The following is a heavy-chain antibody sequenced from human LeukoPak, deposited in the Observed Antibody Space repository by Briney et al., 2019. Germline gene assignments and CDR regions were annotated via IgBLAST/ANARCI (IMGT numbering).Heavy chain of an antibody. CDR2: ISGSGGST. V-gene: IGHV3-23*01. D-gene: IGHD3-9*01. Sequence: PGGSLRLSCAASGFTFSSYAMSWVRQAPGKGLEWVSAISGSGGSTYYADSVKGRFTISRDNSKNTLYLQMNSLRAEDTAVYYCAKHNDMYYYYYYMDVWGKGTTVTVSS. CDR1: GFTFSSYA. CDR3: AKHNDMYYYYYYMDV. J-gene: IGHJ6*03.